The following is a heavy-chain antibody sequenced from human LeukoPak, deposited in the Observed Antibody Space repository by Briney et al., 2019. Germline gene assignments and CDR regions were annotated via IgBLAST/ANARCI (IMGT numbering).Heavy chain of an antibody. Sequence: GGSLRLSCAASGFTFSSYSMNCVRQAPGKGLWWVSYVSSSSSTIYYADSVKGRFTISRDNAKNSLYLQMNSLRAEDTAVYYCARDLHYGDPRGEHDYWGQGTLVTVSS. D-gene: IGHD4-17*01. V-gene: IGHV3-48*01. CDR1: GFTFSSYS. CDR2: VSSSSSTI. CDR3: ARDLHYGDPRGEHDY. J-gene: IGHJ4*02.